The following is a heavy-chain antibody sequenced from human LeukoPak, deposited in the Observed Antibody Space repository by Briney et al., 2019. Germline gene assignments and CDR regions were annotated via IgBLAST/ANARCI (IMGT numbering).Heavy chain of an antibody. CDR1: GFTFSSYL. J-gene: IGHJ4*02. CDR3: SRDLRGRADY. Sequence: GGSLRLSCAASGFTFSSYLMSWVRQAPGKGLEWVANINQDGSEKYYVDSVKGRFTISRDNAKNTLYLQMNALRAEDTALYYCSRDLRGRADYWGQGTLVTVSS. V-gene: IGHV3-7*01. D-gene: IGHD2-15*01. CDR2: INQDGSEK.